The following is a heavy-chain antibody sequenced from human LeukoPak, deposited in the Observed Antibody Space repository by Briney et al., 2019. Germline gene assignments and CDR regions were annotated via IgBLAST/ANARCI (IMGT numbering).Heavy chain of an antibody. D-gene: IGHD3-16*01. CDR2: ISNDGSNK. J-gene: IGHJ4*02. Sequence: PGRSLRLSCAASGFTFSSYAMHWVRQAPGKGLEWLTLISNDGSNKYSADSVKGRFTISRDNSKNRLYLQMNSLRAEDTAVYYCARAGGQGGFDYWGQGTLVTVSS. V-gene: IGHV3-30-3*01. CDR3: ARAGGQGGFDY. CDR1: GFTFSSYA.